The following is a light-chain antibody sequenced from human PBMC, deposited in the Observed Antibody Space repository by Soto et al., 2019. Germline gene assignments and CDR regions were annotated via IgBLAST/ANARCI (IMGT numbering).Light chain of an antibody. CDR2: GAS. J-gene: IGKJ2*01. CDR3: QHYGSYPPVYT. Sequence: EIVLTQSPGTLSLSPGERATLSCRASQSVYTNYLAWYQQQPGQAPRLLIYGASRRATGIPDRFSGSGSGTDSNLTISRLEPEDFAVDYCQHYGSYPPVYTFGQGTKLEIK. V-gene: IGKV3-20*01. CDR1: QSVYTNY.